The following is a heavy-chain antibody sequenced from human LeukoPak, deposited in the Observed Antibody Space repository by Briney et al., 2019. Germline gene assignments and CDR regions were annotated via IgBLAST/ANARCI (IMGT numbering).Heavy chain of an antibody. J-gene: IGHJ5*02. CDR1: GGSISSYY. CDR2: IYTSGST. CDR3: ARDPGHYYDSSGYSNWFDP. D-gene: IGHD3-22*01. V-gene: IGHV4-4*07. Sequence: SETLSLTCTVSGGSISSYYWSWIRQPAGKGLEWIGRIYTSGSTNYNPSLKSRVTMSVDTSKNQFSLKLSSVTAADTAVYYCARDPGHYYDSSGYSNWFDPWGQGTLVTVSS.